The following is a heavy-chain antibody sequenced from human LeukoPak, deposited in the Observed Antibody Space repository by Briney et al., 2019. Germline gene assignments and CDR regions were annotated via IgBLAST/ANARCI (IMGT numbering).Heavy chain of an antibody. D-gene: IGHD3-22*01. CDR1: GGSISSYY. CDR2: IYYSGST. V-gene: IGHV4-59*01. Sequence: SETLSITCTVSGGSISSYYWSWIRQPPGKGLEWIGYIYYSGSTNYNPSLKSRVTISVDTSKNQFSLKLNSVTAADTAVYYCARGNRYYYDSSGYYRLYYFDYWGQGTLVTVSS. J-gene: IGHJ4*02. CDR3: ARGNRYYYDSSGYYRLYYFDY.